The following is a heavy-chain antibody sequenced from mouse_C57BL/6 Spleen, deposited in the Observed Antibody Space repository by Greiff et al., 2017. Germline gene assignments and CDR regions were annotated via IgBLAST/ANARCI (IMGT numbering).Heavy chain of an antibody. Sequence: VQLQQPGAELVRPGSSVKLSCKASGYTFTSYWMHWVKQRPIQGLEWIGNIDPSDSETHYNQKFKDKATLTVDKSSSTAYMQLSSLTSEDSAVYYCARDYYGSSSWYWYFDVWGTGTTVTVSS. J-gene: IGHJ1*03. CDR2: IDPSDSET. D-gene: IGHD1-1*01. CDR1: GYTFTSYW. CDR3: ARDYYGSSSWYWYFDV. V-gene: IGHV1-52*01.